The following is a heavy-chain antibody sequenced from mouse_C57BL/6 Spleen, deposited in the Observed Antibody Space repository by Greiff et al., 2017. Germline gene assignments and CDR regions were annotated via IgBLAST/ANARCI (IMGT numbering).Heavy chain of an antibody. Sequence: VQLQQSGAELVKPGASVKLSCTASGFNIKDYYMHWVKQRTEQGLEWIGRIDPEDGETKYATKFQGKATITADTSSNTAYLQLSSLTSEDTAVYYCSRSRVTTVVAHWYFDVWGTGTTVTVSS. CDR2: IDPEDGET. J-gene: IGHJ1*03. CDR3: SRSRVTTVVAHWYFDV. CDR1: GFNIKDYY. V-gene: IGHV14-2*01. D-gene: IGHD1-1*01.